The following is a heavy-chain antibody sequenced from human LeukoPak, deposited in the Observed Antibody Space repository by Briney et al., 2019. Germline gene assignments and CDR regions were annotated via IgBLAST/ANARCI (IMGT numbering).Heavy chain of an antibody. CDR1: GGSISCYH. J-gene: IGHJ4*02. CDR2: IYYTGST. V-gene: IGHV4-59*08. D-gene: IGHD2-15*01. Sequence: SETLSLTCTASGGSISCYHWSWIRQPPGKGLEWIGYIYYTGSTNYNPSLKSRVTISVDTSKNQFSLKLSSMTAADTAIYYCARHYCNGGNCYSFDYWGQGTLVTVSS. CDR3: ARHYCNGGNCYSFDY.